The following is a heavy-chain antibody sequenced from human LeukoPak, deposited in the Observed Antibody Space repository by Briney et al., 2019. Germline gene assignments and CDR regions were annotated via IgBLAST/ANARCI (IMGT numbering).Heavy chain of an antibody. CDR2: ISTSGNT. D-gene: IGHD1-7*01. CDR3: ARGLRGNYDY. J-gene: IGHJ4*02. Sequence: GGSLRLSCAASGFTFSDYAMAWVRQAPGKGLEWVSSISTSGNTYYADSVKGRFTISGDNSKDTLYLQMNSLTTEDTALYYCARGLRGNYDYWGQGTLVTVSS. CDR1: GFTFSDYA. V-gene: IGHV3-23*01.